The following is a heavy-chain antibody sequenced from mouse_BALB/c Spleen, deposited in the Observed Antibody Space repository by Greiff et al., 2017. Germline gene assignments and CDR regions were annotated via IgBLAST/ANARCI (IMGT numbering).Heavy chain of an antibody. CDR2: ISYSGST. V-gene: IGHV3-2*02. Sequence: EVKVEESGPGLVKPSQSLSLTCTVTGYSITSDYAWNWIRQFPGNKLEWMGYISYSGSTSYNPSLKSRISITRDTSKNQFFLQLNSVTTEDTATYYCAREGYYDGSSYGYFDVWGAGTTVTVSS. CDR1: GYSITSDYA. J-gene: IGHJ1*01. D-gene: IGHD1-1*01. CDR3: AREGYYDGSSYGYFDV.